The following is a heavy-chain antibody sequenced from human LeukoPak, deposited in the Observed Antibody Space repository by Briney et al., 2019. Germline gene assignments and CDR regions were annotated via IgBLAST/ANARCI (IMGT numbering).Heavy chain of an antibody. CDR1: GGSISSYY. V-gene: IGHV4-59*08. CDR2: IYYSGST. J-gene: IGHJ6*02. CDR3: AGLGIGYYGMDV. Sequence: SETLSLTCTVSGGSISSYYWSWIRQPPGKGLEWIGYIYYSGSTNYNPSLKSRVTISVDTSKNQFSLKLSSVTAADTAVYYCAGLGIGYYGMDVWGQGTTVTVSS. D-gene: IGHD2-15*01.